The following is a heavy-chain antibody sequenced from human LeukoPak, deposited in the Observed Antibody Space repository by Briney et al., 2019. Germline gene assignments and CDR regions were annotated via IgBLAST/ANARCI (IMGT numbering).Heavy chain of an antibody. Sequence: GGSLRLSCAASGFTFSSYSMNWVRQAPGKGLEWVSSISSSSSYIYYADSVRGRFTISRDNAKNSLYLQMNSLRAEDTAVYYCARDRSSGWYYDAFDIWGQGTMVTVSS. CDR1: GFTFSSYS. D-gene: IGHD6-19*01. CDR2: ISSSSSYI. J-gene: IGHJ3*02. V-gene: IGHV3-21*01. CDR3: ARDRSSGWYYDAFDI.